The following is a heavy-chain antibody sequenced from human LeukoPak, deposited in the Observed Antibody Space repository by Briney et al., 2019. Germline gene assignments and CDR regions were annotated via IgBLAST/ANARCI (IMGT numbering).Heavy chain of an antibody. Sequence: GGSLRLSCAASGFTFSSYWMHWVRQAPGKGLVWVSRINSDGSSTSYADSVKGRFTISRDNAKNTLYLQMNSLRAEDTAVYYCARSVYTRWFDPWGQGTLVTLSS. CDR2: INSDGSST. J-gene: IGHJ5*02. V-gene: IGHV3-74*01. D-gene: IGHD5/OR15-5a*01. CDR3: ARSVYTRWFDP. CDR1: GFTFSSYW.